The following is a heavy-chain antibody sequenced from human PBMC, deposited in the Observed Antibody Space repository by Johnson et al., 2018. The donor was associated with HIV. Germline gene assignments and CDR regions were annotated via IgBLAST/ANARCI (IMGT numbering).Heavy chain of an antibody. CDR2: IKQDGRGT. J-gene: IGHJ3*02. CDR3: AKALSSGWFYAFDI. CDR1: GFIFSSYW. D-gene: IGHD3-22*01. Sequence: VRLVESGGDLVQPGGSLRLSCEASGFIFSSYWMSWVRQAPGKGLEWVAHIKQDGRGTFYVDSVKGRFTVSRDNDKNSLYLQMNSLRAEDTALYYCAKALSSGWFYAFDIWGQGTMVTVSS. V-gene: IGHV3-7*05.